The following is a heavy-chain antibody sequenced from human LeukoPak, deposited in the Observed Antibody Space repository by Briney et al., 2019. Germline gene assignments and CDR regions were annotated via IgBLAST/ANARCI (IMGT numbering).Heavy chain of an antibody. CDR1: GSTFSHHE. Sequence: GASLSPSCAISGSTFSHHEMSWARHAPRKGLESVSNNVGGGDVTHFAYSMKGRFTMYRYDAKILVYLQLSSLRAEDTAIYYCARKTDRPGEVGRDRYFDLWGRGTLVTVYS. D-gene: IGHD3-10*01. CDR2: NVGGGDVT. CDR3: ARKTDRPGEVGRDRYFDL. J-gene: IGHJ2*01. V-gene: IGHV3-48*03.